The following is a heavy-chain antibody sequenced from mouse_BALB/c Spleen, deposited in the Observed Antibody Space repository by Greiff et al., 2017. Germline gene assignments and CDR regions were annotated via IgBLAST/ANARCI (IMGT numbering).Heavy chain of an antibody. CDR3: TSGYFAY. D-gene: IGHD1-2*01. CDR1: GFTFSNYW. V-gene: IGHV6-6*02. Sequence: EVQVVESGGGLVQPGGSMKLSCVASGFTFSNYWMNWVRQSPEKGLEWVAEIRLKSNNYATHYAESVKGRFTISRDDSKSSVYLQMNNLRAEDTGIYYCTSGYFAYWGQGTLVTVSA. CDR2: IRLKSNNYAT. J-gene: IGHJ3*01.